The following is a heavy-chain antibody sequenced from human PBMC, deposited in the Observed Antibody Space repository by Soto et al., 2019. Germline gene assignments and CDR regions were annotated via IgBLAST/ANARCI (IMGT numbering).Heavy chain of an antibody. CDR1: GGSISSYY. CDR2: IYYSGST. D-gene: IGHD2-2*03. V-gene: IGHV4-59*06. CDR3: AREGNLGRWIQPLDS. Sequence: PSETLSLTCTVSGGSISSYYWSWIRQPPGKGLEWIGYIYYSGSTYYNPSLKSRVTISVDTSKNQFSLKLSSVTAADTAVYFCAREGNLGRWIQPLDSWGQGTLVTVSS. J-gene: IGHJ4*02.